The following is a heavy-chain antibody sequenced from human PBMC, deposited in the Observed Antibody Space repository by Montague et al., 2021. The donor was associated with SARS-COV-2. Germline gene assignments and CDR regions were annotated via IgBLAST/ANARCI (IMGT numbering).Heavy chain of an antibody. V-gene: IGHV3-9*01. CDR2: ISWNSGSI. D-gene: IGHD3-3*01. Sequence: SLRLSCAASGFTFGDYAMHWVRQAPGKGPEWVSGISWNSGSIGYADSVKGRFTISRDNAKNSLYLQMNSLRAEDTALYYCVPSYDFWSGYLPYWGQGTLVTVSS. CDR3: VPSYDFWSGYLPY. J-gene: IGHJ4*02. CDR1: GFTFGDYA.